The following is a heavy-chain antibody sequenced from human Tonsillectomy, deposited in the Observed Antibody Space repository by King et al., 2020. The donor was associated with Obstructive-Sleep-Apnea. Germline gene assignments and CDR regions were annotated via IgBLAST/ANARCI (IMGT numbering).Heavy chain of an antibody. J-gene: IGHJ2*01. CDR2: VSGRGGST. CDR3: VKDQLPVAKYWYFDL. D-gene: IGHD5-24*01. CDR1: GFTFSSYA. Sequence: VQLVESGGGLVQPGGSLRLSCAASGFTFSSYAMSWVRQDPGKGLEWVAAVSGRGGSTYYTDSVKGRFTISRDNSNNTLYLQLSSLRADDTAVFYCVKDQLPVAKYWYFDLWGRGTLVSVSS. V-gene: IGHV3-23*04.